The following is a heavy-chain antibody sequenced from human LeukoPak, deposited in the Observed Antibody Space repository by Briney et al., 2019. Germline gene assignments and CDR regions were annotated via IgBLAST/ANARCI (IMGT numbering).Heavy chain of an antibody. CDR2: ISRTTYT. V-gene: IGHV3-11*05. CDR1: GFTFSDYY. CDR3: AKAPYSTGMDV. Sequence: GGSLRLSCAASGFTFSDYYMNWIRQAPGKGLEWVSYISRTTYTNYADSVKGRFTISRDNSKNTLYLQMNSLRAEDTAVYYCAKAPYSTGMDVWGLGTTVTVSS. J-gene: IGHJ6*02. D-gene: IGHD6-13*01.